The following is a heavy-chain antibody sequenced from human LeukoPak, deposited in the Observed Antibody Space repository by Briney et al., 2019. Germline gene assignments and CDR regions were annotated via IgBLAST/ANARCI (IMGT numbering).Heavy chain of an antibody. J-gene: IGHJ4*02. CDR2: ISGSGDST. D-gene: IGHD6-13*01. V-gene: IGHV3-23*01. CDR3: AKSRSSGSSSSNY. CDR1: GFTFNYYS. Sequence: GGSLRLSCAASGFTFNYYSMNWVRQAPGKGLEWVSVISGSGDSTYYADSVKGRFTISRDNSKNTLYLQMNSLKAEDSAVYYCAKSRSSGSSSSNYWGQGTLVTVSS.